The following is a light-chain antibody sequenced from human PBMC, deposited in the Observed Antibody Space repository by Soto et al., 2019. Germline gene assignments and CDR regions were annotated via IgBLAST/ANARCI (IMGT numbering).Light chain of an antibody. V-gene: IGKV1-5*03. CDR3: QHYNSYSEA. J-gene: IGKJ1*01. Sequence: DIQLTRSPSTRPGSVGDRLTITCRASQTISSWLAWYQQKPGKAPKLLIYKASTLKSGVPSRFSGSGSGTEFTLTISSLQPDDFATYYCQHYNSYSEAFGQGTKVDIK. CDR1: QTISSW. CDR2: KAS.